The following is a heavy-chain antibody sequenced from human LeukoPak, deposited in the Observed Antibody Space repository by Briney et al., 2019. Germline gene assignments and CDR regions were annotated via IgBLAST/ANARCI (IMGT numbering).Heavy chain of an antibody. V-gene: IGHV3-23*01. D-gene: IGHD3-22*01. CDR3: ARGAMGLYYDQPYYFDY. CDR2: ISGSGGST. CDR1: GFTFSSYA. Sequence: GGSLRLSCAASGFTFSSYAMSWVRQAPGKGLEWVSAISGSGGSTYYADSVKGRFTISRDNAKNSLYLQMNSLRAEDTAVYYCARGAMGLYYDQPYYFDYWGQGTLVTVSS. J-gene: IGHJ4*02.